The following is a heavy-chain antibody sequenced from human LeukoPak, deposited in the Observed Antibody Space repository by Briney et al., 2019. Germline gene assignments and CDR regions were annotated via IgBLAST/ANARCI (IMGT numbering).Heavy chain of an antibody. J-gene: IGHJ5*02. CDR1: GGSISISSYY. CDR2: VFNSGTT. Sequence: SETLSLTCTVSGGSISISSYYWGWIRQPPGKGLVWIGSVFNSGTTYYNPSLKSRVTISVDTSKNQFSLKLTSVTAADTAVYYCARHRVYNWSCPIWFDPWGQGTLVTVSS. V-gene: IGHV4-39*01. D-gene: IGHD1-26*01. CDR3: ARHRVYNWSCPIWFDP.